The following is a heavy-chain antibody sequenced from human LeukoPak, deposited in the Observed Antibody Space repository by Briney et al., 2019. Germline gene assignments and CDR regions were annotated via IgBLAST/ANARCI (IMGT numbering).Heavy chain of an antibody. CDR2: ISSSGNDT. V-gene: IGHV3-21*01. J-gene: IGHJ4*02. D-gene: IGHD5-24*01. CDR3: ARAVAGLDGYNGY. Sequence: GGSLRLSCAASGFTFSNYRMNWVRQAPGKGLEWVSSISSSGNDTSYADSVKGRFTISRDNGKNSLFLQLNSLRAEDTAVYYCARAVAGLDGYNGYWGQGTLVTVSS. CDR1: GFTFSNYR.